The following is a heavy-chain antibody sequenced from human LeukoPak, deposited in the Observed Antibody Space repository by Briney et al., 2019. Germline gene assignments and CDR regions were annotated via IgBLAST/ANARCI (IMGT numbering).Heavy chain of an antibody. J-gene: IGHJ5*01. CDR2: IKQDGSVK. Sequence: GGSLRLSCAASGFTFNNYWMSWARQAPGKGLEWVANIKQDGSVKNYVDYMEGRFTISRDNAKNSLYLQMNGLRAEDTAVYYCVRTSRSSSTDSWGQGTLVTVPS. V-gene: IGHV3-7*01. CDR1: GFTFNNYW. D-gene: IGHD6-6*01. CDR3: VRTSRSSSTDS.